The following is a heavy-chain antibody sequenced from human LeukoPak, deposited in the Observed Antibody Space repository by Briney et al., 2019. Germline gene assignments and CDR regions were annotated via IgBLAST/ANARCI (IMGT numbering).Heavy chain of an antibody. CDR1: GFTVSSNY. Sequence: GGSLRLSCAASGFTVSSNYMSWVRQAPGKGLEWVSVIYSGGNTYYTDSVKGRFTISRDNSKNTLYLQMNSLRAEDTAVYYCARAVSSGYDPFDYWGQGTLVTVSS. CDR3: ARAVSSGYDPFDY. V-gene: IGHV3-53*01. CDR2: IYSGGNT. D-gene: IGHD3-22*01. J-gene: IGHJ4*02.